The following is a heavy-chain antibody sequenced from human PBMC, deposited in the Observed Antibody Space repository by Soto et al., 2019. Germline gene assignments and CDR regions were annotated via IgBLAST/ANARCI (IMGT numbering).Heavy chain of an antibody. V-gene: IGHV1-46*03. D-gene: IGHD1-1*01. CDR1: GYTFTSYY. CDR3: ARDRSLVQLERRRNAFDI. J-gene: IGHJ3*02. CDR2: INPSGGST. Sequence: ASVKVSCKASGYTFTSYYMHWVRQAPGQGLERMGIINPSGGSTSYAQKFQGRVTMTRDTSTSTVYMELSSLRSEDTAVYYCARDRSLVQLERRRNAFDIWGQGTMVTVSS.